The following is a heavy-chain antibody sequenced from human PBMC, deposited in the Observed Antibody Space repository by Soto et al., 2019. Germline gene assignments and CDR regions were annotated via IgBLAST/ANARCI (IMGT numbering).Heavy chain of an antibody. CDR1: GGTFSSYA. D-gene: IGHD3-10*01. J-gene: IGHJ6*02. Sequence: QVQLVQSGAEVKKPGSSVKVSCKASGGTFSSYAISWVRQAPGQGLEWMGGIIPIFVTANYAQKFQGRVTITADESTSTAYMELSSLRSEDTAVYYCARGGITMVRGPPSYYYYGMDVWGQGTTVTVSS. V-gene: IGHV1-69*01. CDR2: IIPIFVTA. CDR3: ARGGITMVRGPPSYYYYGMDV.